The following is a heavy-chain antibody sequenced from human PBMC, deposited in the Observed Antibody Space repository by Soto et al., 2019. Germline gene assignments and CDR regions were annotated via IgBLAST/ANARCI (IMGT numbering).Heavy chain of an antibody. CDR3: AKIWSEAPTEGFDY. J-gene: IGHJ4*02. D-gene: IGHD2-8*02. Sequence: GXSLRLSCAASGFTFSASALHWVRQASGKGLEWIGRIRSKPNNYATAYAASVKGRFTISRDDSKNTAYLQMNSLRAEDTAVYYCAKIWSEAPTEGFDYWGQGTLVTVSS. CDR1: GFTFSASA. V-gene: IGHV3-73*01. CDR2: IRSKPNNYAT.